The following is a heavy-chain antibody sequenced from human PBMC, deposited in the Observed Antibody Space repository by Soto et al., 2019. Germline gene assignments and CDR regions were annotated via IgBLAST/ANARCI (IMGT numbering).Heavy chain of an antibody. J-gene: IGHJ6*03. D-gene: IGHD2-15*01. V-gene: IGHV4-59*01. CDR1: GGSISSYY. CDR2: IYYSGST. Sequence: SETLSLTCTVSGGSISSYYWSWIRQPPGKGLEWIGYIYYSGSTNYNPSLKSRVTISVDTSKNQFSLKLSSVTAADTAVYYCARGFRYCSGGSCYSDYYYMDVWGKGTTVTVSS. CDR3: ARGFRYCSGGSCYSDYYYMDV.